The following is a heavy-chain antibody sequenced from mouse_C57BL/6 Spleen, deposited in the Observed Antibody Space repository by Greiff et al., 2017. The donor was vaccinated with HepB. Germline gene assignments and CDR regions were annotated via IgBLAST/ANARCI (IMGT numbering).Heavy chain of an antibody. CDR3: TRGLRRGWYFDV. Sequence: VQLQQSGAELVRPGASVTLSCKASGYTFTDYEMHWVKQTPVHGLEWIGAIDPETGGTAYNQKFKGKAILTADKSSSTAYIELRSLTSEDSAVYYCTRGLRRGWYFDVWGTGTTVTVSS. D-gene: IGHD2-2*01. J-gene: IGHJ1*03. CDR2: IDPETGGT. CDR1: GYTFTDYE. V-gene: IGHV1-15*01.